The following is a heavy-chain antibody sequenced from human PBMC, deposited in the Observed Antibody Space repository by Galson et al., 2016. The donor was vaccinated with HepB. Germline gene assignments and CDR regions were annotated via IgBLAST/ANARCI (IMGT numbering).Heavy chain of an antibody. CDR1: GYIFSSYG. J-gene: IGHJ4*02. CDR3: ARARSLAMAGTSFYFDN. CDR2: ISALNDGT. V-gene: IGHV1-18*01. Sequence: SVKVSCKASGYIFSSYGVGWVRQAPGQGLEWMGWISALNDGTVYAQNLQGRVTMTTDTATTTAYMEVRNLRSDDTAVYYCARARSLAMAGTSFYFDNWGQGTLVTVSS. D-gene: IGHD6-19*01.